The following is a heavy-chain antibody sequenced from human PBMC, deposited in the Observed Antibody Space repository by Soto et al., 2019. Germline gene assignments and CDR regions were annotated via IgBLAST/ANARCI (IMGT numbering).Heavy chain of an antibody. CDR3: ARNHFDWLVENDY. CDR2: INHSGST. J-gene: IGHJ4*02. D-gene: IGHD3-9*01. Sequence: PSETLSLTCAVYGGSFSGYYWTWIRQPPGTGLEWIGEINHSGSTNYNPSLKSRFTISRDNAKNSLYLQMNSLRAEDTAVYYCARNHFDWLVENDYWGQGTLVTVSS. V-gene: IGHV4-34*01. CDR1: GGSFSGYY.